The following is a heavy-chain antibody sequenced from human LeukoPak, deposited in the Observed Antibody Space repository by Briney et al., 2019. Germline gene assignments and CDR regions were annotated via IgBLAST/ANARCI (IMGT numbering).Heavy chain of an antibody. D-gene: IGHD3-22*01. J-gene: IGHJ4*02. Sequence: GGSLRLSCAASGFTYSSYAMSWVRQAPGNGMEWNSTISGCGGSTYYADSVKGRFTISRDNSKNTLYLQMNSLRAEDTAVYYCAKGYYYDISGYFIADYWGQGTLVTVSS. CDR1: GFTYSSYA. CDR3: AKGYYYDISGYFIADY. V-gene: IGHV3-23*01. CDR2: ISGCGGST.